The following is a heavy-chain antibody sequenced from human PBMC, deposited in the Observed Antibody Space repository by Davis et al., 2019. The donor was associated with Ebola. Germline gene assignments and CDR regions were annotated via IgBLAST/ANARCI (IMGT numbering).Heavy chain of an antibody. Sequence: PGGSLRLSCAVYGGSFSGYYWSWIRQPPGKGLEWIGEINHSGSTNYNPSLKSRVTISVDTSKNQFSLKLSSVTAADTAVYYCARVMTGSVSYYKRGYYYGMDVWGKGTTVTVSS. CDR3: ARVMTGSVSYYKRGYYYGMDV. D-gene: IGHD3-10*01. V-gene: IGHV4-34*01. CDR2: INHSGST. CDR1: GGSFSGYY. J-gene: IGHJ6*04.